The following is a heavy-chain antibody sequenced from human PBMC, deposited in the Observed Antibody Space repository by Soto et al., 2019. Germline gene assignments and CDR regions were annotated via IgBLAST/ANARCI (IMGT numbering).Heavy chain of an antibody. J-gene: IGHJ4*02. CDR1: GFTFSSYA. CDR3: AKTDYYDSSGYYFGY. V-gene: IGHV3-23*01. Sequence: RGSLRLSCAASGFTFSSYAMSWVRQAPGKGLEWVSAISGSGGSTYYADSVKGRFTISRDNSKNTLYLQMNSLRAEDTAVYYCAKTDYYDSSGYYFGYWGQGNLVPVSS. CDR2: ISGSGGST. D-gene: IGHD3-22*01.